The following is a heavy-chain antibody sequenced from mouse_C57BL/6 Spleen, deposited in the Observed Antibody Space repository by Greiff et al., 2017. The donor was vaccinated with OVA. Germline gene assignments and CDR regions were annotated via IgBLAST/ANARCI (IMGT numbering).Heavy chain of an antibody. Sequence: VQLQQSGAELVKPGASVKLSCTASGFNIKDYYMHWVKQRTEQGLEWIGRIDPEDGDTKYAPKFKGKATITEDTSSNTAYLQLSSLTSEDTAVYYGAREDDDYPFAYWGQGTLVTVSA. CDR1: GFNIKDYY. CDR3: AREDDDYPFAY. D-gene: IGHD2-3*01. J-gene: IGHJ3*01. CDR2: IDPEDGDT. V-gene: IGHV14-2*01.